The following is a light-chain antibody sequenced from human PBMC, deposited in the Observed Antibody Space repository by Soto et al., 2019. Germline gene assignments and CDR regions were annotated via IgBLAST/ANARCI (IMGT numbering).Light chain of an antibody. CDR3: QQRSNWPPLT. V-gene: IGKV3-11*01. Sequence: EIGLTQSPATLSLSPGERATLSCRASQSVSSYLAWYQQKPGQAPRLLIYDASNRATGIPGWFSGSGSGTDFTLTNSSLEPEDFEVYYCQQRSNWPPLTFGGGTKVDIK. CDR1: QSVSSY. CDR2: DAS. J-gene: IGKJ4*01.